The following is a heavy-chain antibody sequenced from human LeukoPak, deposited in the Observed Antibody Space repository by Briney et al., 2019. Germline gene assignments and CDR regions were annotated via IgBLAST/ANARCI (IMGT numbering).Heavy chain of an antibody. CDR2: IIPIFGTV. Sequence: GASVKVSCKASGGTFSSYAISWVRQAPGQGLEWMGGIIPIFGTVNYAQKFQGRVTITADESTSTAYMELSSLRSEDTAVYYCARDRPSRYCSSTSCYANTYYYYYYGMDVWGQGTTVTVSS. J-gene: IGHJ6*02. CDR1: GGTFSSYA. D-gene: IGHD2-2*01. V-gene: IGHV1-69*13. CDR3: ARDRPSRYCSSTSCYANTYYYYYYGMDV.